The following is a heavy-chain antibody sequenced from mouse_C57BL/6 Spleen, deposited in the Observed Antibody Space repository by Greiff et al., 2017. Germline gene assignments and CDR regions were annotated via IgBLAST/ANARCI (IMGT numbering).Heavy chain of an antibody. D-gene: IGHD2-13*01. V-gene: IGHV3-1*01. J-gene: IGHJ1*03. CDR1: GYSITSGYD. CDR3: ARDDDSRYFDV. Sequence: EVQLKESGPGMVKPSQSLSLTCTVTGYSITSGYDWHWIRHFPGNNLEWMGYISYSGSTNYNPSLKSRISITHDTSKNHFFLKLNSGTTEDTATDYCARDDDSRYFDVWGTGTTVTVSS. CDR2: ISYSGST.